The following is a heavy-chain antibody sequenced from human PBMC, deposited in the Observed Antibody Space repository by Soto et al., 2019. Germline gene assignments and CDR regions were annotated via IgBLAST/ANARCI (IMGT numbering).Heavy chain of an antibody. CDR2: VIPPFGTA. J-gene: IGHJ4*02. D-gene: IGHD3-3*01. V-gene: IGHV1-69*13. CDR3: ARGSRVVTHFDY. CDR1: GGTFSSFA. Sequence: SVKVSCKASGGTFSSFAISWVRQAPGQGLEWMGGVIPPFGTANYAQKFQGRVTITADESTSTAYMLLSSLRSEDTAVYYCARGSRVVTHFDYWGQGTLVPVYS.